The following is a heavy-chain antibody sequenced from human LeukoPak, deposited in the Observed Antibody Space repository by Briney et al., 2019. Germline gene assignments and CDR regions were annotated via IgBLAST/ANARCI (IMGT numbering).Heavy chain of an antibody. CDR2: ISSDSHYI. V-gene: IGHV3-21*06. J-gene: IGHJ4*02. CDR1: GFTFISYT. CDR3: ARDLFGELTLTPTSFDY. Sequence: PGGSLRLSCAASGFTFISYTMIWVRQAPGKGLVWVSSISSDSHYIYYADSVKGRFTISRDNAQSSLYLQMNSLTAEDTAIYYCARDLFGELTLTPTSFDYWGQGTLVTVSS. D-gene: IGHD3-10*02.